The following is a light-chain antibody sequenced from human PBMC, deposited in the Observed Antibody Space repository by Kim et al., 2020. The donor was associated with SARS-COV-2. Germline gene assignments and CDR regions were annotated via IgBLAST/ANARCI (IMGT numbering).Light chain of an antibody. CDR2: DAS. CDR3: QQYGSSPTT. CDR1: QSVSGSS. V-gene: IGKV3-20*01. J-gene: IGKJ1*01. Sequence: EIVLTQSPDTLSLPPGDRATLSCSASQSVSGSSLGWYQQRPGQAPRLLIYDASNRVTGIPDRFSGSASGTDFTLTITRLEPEDFAVYYCQQYGSSPTTFGQGTKVDIK.